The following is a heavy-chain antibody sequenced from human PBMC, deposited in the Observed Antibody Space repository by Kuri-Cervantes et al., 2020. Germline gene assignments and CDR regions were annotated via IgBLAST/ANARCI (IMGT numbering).Heavy chain of an antibody. CDR2: ISYDGSNK. V-gene: IGHV3-30-3*01. CDR3: ARGEGYSHGRYYFDY. J-gene: IGHJ4*02. D-gene: IGHD5-18*01. Sequence: GESLKISCAASGFTFSSYAMHWVRQAPGKGLEWVAVISYDGSNKYYADSVKGRFTISRDNSKNTLYLQMNSLRAEDTAVYYCARGEGYSHGRYYFDYWGQGTPVTVSS. CDR1: GFTFSSYA.